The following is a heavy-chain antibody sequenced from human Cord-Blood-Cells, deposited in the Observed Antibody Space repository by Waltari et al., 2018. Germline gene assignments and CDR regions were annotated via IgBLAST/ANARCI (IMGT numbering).Heavy chain of an antibody. CDR3: ARSRDGYCSSTSCLEYSSSYYFDY. Sequence: QLQLQESGPGLVKPSETLSLTCTVSGGSISSSSYYWGWIRQPPGKGLGWIGSIYYSGSTYYNPSLKSRVTISVDTSKNQFSLKLSSVTAADTAVYYCARSRDGYCSSTSCLEYSSSYYFDYWGQGTLVTVSS. CDR2: IYYSGST. D-gene: IGHD2-2*03. V-gene: IGHV4-39*01. CDR1: GGSISSSSYY. J-gene: IGHJ4*02.